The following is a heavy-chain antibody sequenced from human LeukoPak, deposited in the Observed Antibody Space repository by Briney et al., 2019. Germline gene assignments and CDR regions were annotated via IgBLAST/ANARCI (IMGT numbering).Heavy chain of an antibody. CDR1: GFTFSSYG. CDR2: IRYDGSNK. J-gene: IGHJ4*02. Sequence: GGSLRLSCAASGFTFSSYGMHWVRQAPGKGLEWVAFIRYDGSNKYYADSVKGRFTISRDNSKNTLYLQMNNLRAEDTAVYYCAKELRGYSYGYSVPLGYWGQGTLVTVSS. CDR3: AKELRGYSYGYSVPLGY. D-gene: IGHD5-18*01. V-gene: IGHV3-30*02.